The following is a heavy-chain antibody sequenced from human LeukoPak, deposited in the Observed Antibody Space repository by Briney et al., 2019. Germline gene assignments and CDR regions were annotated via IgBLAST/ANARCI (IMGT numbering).Heavy chain of an antibody. J-gene: IGHJ3*02. CDR3: ARIAVVATGAFDI. CDR1: GFTVSSNY. D-gene: IGHD3-22*01. Sequence: GGSLRLSCAASGFTVSSNYMSWVRQAPGKGLEWVSVIYSGGSTYYADSVKGRFTISRDNSKNTLFLQMNSLRAEDTAVYYCARIAVVATGAFDIWGQGTMVIVSS. V-gene: IGHV3-66*01. CDR2: IYSGGST.